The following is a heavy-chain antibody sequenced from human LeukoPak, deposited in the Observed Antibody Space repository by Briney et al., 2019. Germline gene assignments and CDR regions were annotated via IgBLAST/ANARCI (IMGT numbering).Heavy chain of an antibody. CDR2: LSAYYGNK. V-gene: IGHV1-18*01. CDR3: ARDYDSSCYVIFDY. J-gene: IGHJ4*02. Sequence: ASVKVSCKACGYTFTRYGLMWVPQARGKGLEWVGWLSAYYGNKKYAQKLQGRVTMTTETSKSTVYMEQRSLRSDDTAVYYCARDYDSSCYVIFDYWGEGTLVTDSS. D-gene: IGHD3-22*01. CDR1: GYTFTRYG.